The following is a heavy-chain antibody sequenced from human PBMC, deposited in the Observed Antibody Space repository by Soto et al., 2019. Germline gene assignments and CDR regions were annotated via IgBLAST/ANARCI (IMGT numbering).Heavy chain of an antibody. CDR3: ARGTYYDGSGYMYKWIDP. D-gene: IGHD3-22*01. CDR1: GGSISSGGYY. V-gene: IGHV4-31*03. CDR2: IYYIGRT. J-gene: IGHJ5*02. Sequence: QVQLQESGPGLVKPSQTLSLTCTVSGGSISSGGYYWSWIRQQPGKGLEWIGHIYYIGRTYYNPSLKSRVAISVDTSKSQFSVKLNSVTAADTAVYYCARGTYYDGSGYMYKWIDPWGQGTLVTVSS.